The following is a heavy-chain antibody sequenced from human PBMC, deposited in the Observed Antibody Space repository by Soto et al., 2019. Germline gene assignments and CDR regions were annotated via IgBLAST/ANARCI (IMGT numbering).Heavy chain of an antibody. D-gene: IGHD6-19*01. CDR1: GYSFTSYW. V-gene: IGHV5-51*01. J-gene: IGHJ3*02. CDR3: ARPKIAVAGIIGAFDI. Sequence: RESLKISCKGSGYSFTSYWIGWVRQMPGKGLEWMGIIYPGDSDTRYSPSFQGQVTISADKSISTAYLQWSSLKASDTAMYYCARPKIAVAGIIGAFDIWGQGTMVTVSS. CDR2: IYPGDSDT.